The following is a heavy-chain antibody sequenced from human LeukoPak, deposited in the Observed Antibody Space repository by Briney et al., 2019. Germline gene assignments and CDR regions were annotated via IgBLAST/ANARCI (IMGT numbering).Heavy chain of an antibody. J-gene: IGHJ6*03. CDR3: ARGLPDSVSGGPYYMDV. CDR2: IYYSGST. Sequence: SETLSLTCTVSGGSISSGGYYWSWIRQHPGKGLEWIGYIYYSGSTYYSPSLKSRVTISVDTSKNQFSLKLSSVTAADTAVYYCARGLPDSVSGGPYYMDVWGKGTTVTVSS. V-gene: IGHV4-31*03. D-gene: IGHD3-10*01. CDR1: GGSISSGGYY.